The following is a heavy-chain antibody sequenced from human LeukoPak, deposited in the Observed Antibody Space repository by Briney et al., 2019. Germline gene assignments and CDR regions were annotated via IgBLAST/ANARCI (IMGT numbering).Heavy chain of an antibody. CDR1: GFTFSSYW. D-gene: IGHD5-24*01. J-gene: IGHJ4*02. CDR2: IKQDGSEK. CDR3: AKEDGYNSHFDY. V-gene: IGHV3-7*03. Sequence: WGSLRLSCAASGFTFSSYWMSWVRQAPGKGLEWVANIKQDGSEKYYVDSVKGRFTISRDNAKNSLYLQMNSLRAEDTALYYCAKEDGYNSHFDYWGQGTLVTVSS.